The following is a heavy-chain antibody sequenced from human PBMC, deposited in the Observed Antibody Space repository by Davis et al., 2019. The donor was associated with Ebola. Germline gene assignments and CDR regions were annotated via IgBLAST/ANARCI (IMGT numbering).Heavy chain of an antibody. D-gene: IGHD1-26*01. CDR3: TRSIVGAYGYYYYGMDV. J-gene: IGHJ6*02. CDR2: IKSKTDGGTT. V-gene: IGHV3-15*01. CDR1: GFTFSNAW. Sequence: GESLKISCAASGFTFSNAWMSWVRQAPGKGLEWVGRIKSKTDGGTTDYAAPVKGRFTISRDDSKNTLYLQMNSLKTEDTAVYYCTRSIVGAYGYYYYGMDVWGQGTTVTVSS.